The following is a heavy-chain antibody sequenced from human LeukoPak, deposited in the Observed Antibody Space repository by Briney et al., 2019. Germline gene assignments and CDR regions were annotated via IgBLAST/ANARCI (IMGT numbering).Heavy chain of an antibody. D-gene: IGHD6-13*01. CDR3: ARTIAAAGTFDY. CDR2: IRYDGSVK. V-gene: IGHV3-30*02. J-gene: IGHJ4*02. CDR1: GFSFSTYG. Sequence: GGSLRLSCAASGFSFSTYGMHWVRQAPGKGLEWVAFIRYDGSVKDYADSVKGRFTISRDNSKNTLYLQMNSLRAEDTAVYYCARTIAAAGTFDYWGQGTLVTVSS.